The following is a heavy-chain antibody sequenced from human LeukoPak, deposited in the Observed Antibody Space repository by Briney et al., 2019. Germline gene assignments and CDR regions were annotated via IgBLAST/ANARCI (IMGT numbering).Heavy chain of an antibody. CDR1: GGTFSSYA. J-gene: IGHJ4*02. V-gene: IGHV1-69*04. Sequence: SVKVSCKASGGTFSSYAISWVRQAPGQGLEWMGRTIPILGIANYAQKFQGRVMITADKSTSTAYMELSSLRSEDTAVYYCARGAGFAAARAVDNYWGQGTLVTVSS. CDR3: ARGAGFAAARAVDNY. CDR2: TIPILGIA. D-gene: IGHD6-13*01.